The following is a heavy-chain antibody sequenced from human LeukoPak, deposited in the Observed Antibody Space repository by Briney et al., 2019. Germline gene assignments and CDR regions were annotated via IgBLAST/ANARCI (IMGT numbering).Heavy chain of an antibody. D-gene: IGHD6-19*01. CDR3: ARDGGVGRIAVAGTFDY. CDR1: GFTFSTYS. J-gene: IGHJ4*02. Sequence: GGSLRLSCAASGFTFSTYSMNWVRQAPGKGLEWVSYISSRSSTIYYVDSVKGRFTISRDNAKNSLYLQMNSLRAEDTAVYYCARDGGVGRIAVAGTFDYWGQGTLVTASS. CDR2: ISSRSSTI. V-gene: IGHV3-48*04.